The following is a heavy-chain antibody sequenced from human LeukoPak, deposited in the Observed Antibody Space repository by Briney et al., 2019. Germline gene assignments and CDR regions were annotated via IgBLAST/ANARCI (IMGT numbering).Heavy chain of an antibody. CDR3: ARENGYKYDY. V-gene: IGHV4-34*01. CDR2: INHSGST. J-gene: IGHJ4*02. CDR1: GGSFSGYY. Sequence: PSETLSLTCAVYGGSFSGYYWSWIRQPPGKGLEWIGEINHSGSTNYNPSLKSRVTISVDTSKNQFSLKLRSVTAADTAVYYCARENGYKYDYWGQGTLVTVSS. D-gene: IGHD5-24*01.